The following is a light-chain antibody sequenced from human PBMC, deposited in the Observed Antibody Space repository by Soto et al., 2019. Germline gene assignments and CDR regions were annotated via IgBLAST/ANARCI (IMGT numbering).Light chain of an antibody. CDR2: GAS. V-gene: IGKV1-6*01. CDR1: QDIRSD. J-gene: IGKJ1*01. CDR3: LQDYYYPWT. Sequence: ATQVTQSPSSLSASVGDRVTITCRTSQDIRSDLAWYQQKPGRAPKLLIYGASTLHTGVPSRFGGSGSGTDFSLTIRSLQPEDFATYYCLQDYYYPWTFGQGTKVEIK.